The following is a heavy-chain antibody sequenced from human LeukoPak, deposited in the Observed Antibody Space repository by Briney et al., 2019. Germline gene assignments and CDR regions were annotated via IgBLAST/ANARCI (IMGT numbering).Heavy chain of an antibody. CDR1: GGSISSYY. Sequence: SETLSLTCTVSGGSISSYYWSWIRQPPGEGLEWIGYIYYSGSTNCNPSLKSRVTISVDTSRNQFSLKLSSVTAADTAVYYCARTTIFGVALDYWGQGTLVTVSS. CDR3: ARTTIFGVALDY. CDR2: IYYSGST. J-gene: IGHJ4*02. D-gene: IGHD3-3*01. V-gene: IGHV4-59*01.